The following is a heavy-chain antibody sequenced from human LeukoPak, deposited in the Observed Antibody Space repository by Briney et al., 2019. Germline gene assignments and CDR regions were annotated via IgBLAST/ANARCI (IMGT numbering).Heavy chain of an antibody. V-gene: IGHV3-11*01. CDR1: GFIFSDYY. Sequence: GGSLRLSCAASGFIFSDYYMSWIRQAPGKGPEWVAYITSSGSTKYYANSVRGRFTISRDNGGNSLYLEMNSLTAEDSAIYYCARNGQTTVTSNYYYCFLDVWGTGTTVAVSS. CDR3: ARNGQTTVTSNYYYCFLDV. CDR2: ITSSGSTK. J-gene: IGHJ6*03. D-gene: IGHD4-17*01.